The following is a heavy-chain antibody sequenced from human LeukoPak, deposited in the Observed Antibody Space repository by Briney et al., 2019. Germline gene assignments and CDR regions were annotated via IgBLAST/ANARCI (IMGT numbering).Heavy chain of an antibody. J-gene: IGHJ4*02. CDR2: IYYSGST. D-gene: IGHD6-13*01. CDR3: ARGRQQLFGNFDY. Sequence: SETLSLTCAVYGGSFSGYYWSWIRQPPGKGLEWIGYIYYSGSTNYNPSPKSRVTISVDTSKNQFSLKLSSVTAADTAVYYCARGRQQLFGNFDYWGQGTLVTVSS. V-gene: IGHV4-59*08. CDR1: GGSFSGYY.